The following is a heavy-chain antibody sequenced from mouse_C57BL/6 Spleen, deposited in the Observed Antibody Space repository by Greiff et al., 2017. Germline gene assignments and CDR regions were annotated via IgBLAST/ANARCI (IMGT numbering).Heavy chain of an antibody. CDR2: INPGSGGT. V-gene: IGHV1-54*01. J-gene: IGHJ3*01. Sequence: QVQLQQSGAELVRPGTSVKVSCKASGYAFINYLIEWVKQRPGQGLEWIGVINPGSGGTNYNEKFKGKATLTADKSSSTAYMQLSSLTSEDSAVYFCARDEVDGYYGFAYWGQGTLVTVSA. CDR3: ARDEVDGYYGFAY. D-gene: IGHD2-3*01. CDR1: GYAFINYL.